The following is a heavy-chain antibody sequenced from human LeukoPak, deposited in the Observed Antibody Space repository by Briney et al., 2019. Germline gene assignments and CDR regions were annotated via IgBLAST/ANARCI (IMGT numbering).Heavy chain of an antibody. V-gene: IGHV4-30-2*01. Sequence: SQTLSLTCAVSGGSISSGGYSWSWIRQPPGKGLEWIGYIYHSGSTYYNPSLKSRVTISVDTSKNQFSLKLSSVTAADTAVYYCAREYCGGDCYPFGYWGQGTLVTVSS. CDR2: IYHSGST. CDR3: AREYCGGDCYPFGY. CDR1: GGSISSGGYS. D-gene: IGHD2-21*02. J-gene: IGHJ4*02.